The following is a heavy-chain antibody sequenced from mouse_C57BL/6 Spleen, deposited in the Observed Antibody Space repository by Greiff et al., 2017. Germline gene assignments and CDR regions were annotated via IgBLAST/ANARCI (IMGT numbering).Heavy chain of an antibody. Sequence: EVQLQQSGPELVKPGASVKISCKASGYSFTGYYMNWVKQSPEKSLEWIGEINPSTGGTTYNQKFKAKATLTVDKSSSTAYMQLKSLTSEDSAVDDCARIYYGPYYFDYWGQGTTLTVSS. D-gene: IGHD2-1*01. CDR2: INPSTGGT. CDR1: GYSFTGYY. J-gene: IGHJ2*01. V-gene: IGHV1-42*01. CDR3: ARIYYGPYYFDY.